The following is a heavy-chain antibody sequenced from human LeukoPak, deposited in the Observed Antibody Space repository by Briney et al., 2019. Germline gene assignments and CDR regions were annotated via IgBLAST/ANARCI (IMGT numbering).Heavy chain of an antibody. J-gene: IGHJ4*02. V-gene: IGHV3-48*03. CDR3: ARGYPSVGYYDSSAYPYFFDY. CDR2: ISSSGSAI. D-gene: IGHD3-22*01. CDR1: GFTFSSYE. Sequence: PGGSLRLSCAASGFTFSSYEMNWVRQAPGKGLEWVSYISSSGSAIYYADSVKGRFTISRDNAKDSLYVQMNSLRAEDTAVYYCARGYPSVGYYDSSAYPYFFDYWGQGTLVTVSS.